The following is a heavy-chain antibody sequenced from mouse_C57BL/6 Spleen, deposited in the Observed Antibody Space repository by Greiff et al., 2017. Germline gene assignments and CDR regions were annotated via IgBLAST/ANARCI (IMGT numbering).Heavy chain of an antibody. J-gene: IGHJ4*01. CDR1: GYTFTSYW. D-gene: IGHD2-1*01. CDR2: IDPNSGGT. Sequence: QVQLKQPGAELVKPGASVKLSCKASGYTFTSYWMHWVKQRPGRGLEWIGRIDPNSGGTKYNEEFKSKATMTVDKPSSTAYMQLSSLTSEDSAVYYCARAFGYGNSDAMDYWGQGTSVTVSA. V-gene: IGHV1-72*01. CDR3: ARAFGYGNSDAMDY.